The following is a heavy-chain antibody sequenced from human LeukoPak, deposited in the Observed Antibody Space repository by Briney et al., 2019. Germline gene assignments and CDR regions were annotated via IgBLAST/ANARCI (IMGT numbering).Heavy chain of an antibody. CDR2: IYYSGST. V-gene: IGHV4-61*01. Sequence: SETLSLTCTVSGGSVSSGSYYWSWIRQPPGKGLEWIGYIYYSGSTNYNPSLKSRVTISVDTSKNQFSLKLSSVTAADTAVYYCARGISSGWSRAVGYWGQGTLVTVSS. CDR1: GGSVSSGSYY. CDR3: ARGISSGWSRAVGY. D-gene: IGHD6-19*01. J-gene: IGHJ4*02.